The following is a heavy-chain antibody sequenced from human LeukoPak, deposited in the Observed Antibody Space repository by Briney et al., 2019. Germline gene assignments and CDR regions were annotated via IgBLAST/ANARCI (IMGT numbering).Heavy chain of an antibody. V-gene: IGHV4-59*01. Sequence: SETLSLTCTVSGGSINTYFWSWIRQPPGKGLEWIGYIYYSGSATYNPSLKSRVTISVDTSKNHFSLKLSSVTAADTAVYYCARDNSGSSGGNFDFWGQGTLVTVSS. CDR3: ARDNSGSSGGNFDF. CDR1: GGSINTYF. D-gene: IGHD1-26*01. J-gene: IGHJ4*02. CDR2: IYYSGSA.